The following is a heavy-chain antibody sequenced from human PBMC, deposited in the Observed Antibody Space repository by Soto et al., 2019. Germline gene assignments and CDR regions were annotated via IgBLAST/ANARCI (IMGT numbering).Heavy chain of an antibody. CDR2: IYHSGST. D-gene: IGHD1-7*01. Sequence: QVQLQESGPGLVKPSGTLSLTCAVSSGSISSSNWWSWVRQPPGKGLEWIGEIYHSGSTNYNPSLTSRVTISVDKSKNQFSLKLSSVTAADTAVYYCARVPGITGTTGWFDYWGQGTLVTVSS. CDR3: ARVPGITGTTGWFDY. J-gene: IGHJ4*02. V-gene: IGHV4-4*02. CDR1: SGSISSSNW.